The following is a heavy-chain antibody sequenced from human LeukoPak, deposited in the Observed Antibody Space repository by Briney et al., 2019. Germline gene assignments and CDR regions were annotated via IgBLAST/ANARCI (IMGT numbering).Heavy chain of an antibody. V-gene: IGHV3-23*01. CDR3: AKSDWFDP. CDR1: GFTFSSYA. J-gene: IGHJ5*02. Sequence: GGSLRLSCAASGFTFSSYAMSWVRQAPGKGLEGVSVISGSGGTTYYADSVKGRFTISRDNAKNTLYLQMDSLRVEDTAVYYCAKSDWFDPWGRGTLVTVSS. CDR2: ISGSGGTT.